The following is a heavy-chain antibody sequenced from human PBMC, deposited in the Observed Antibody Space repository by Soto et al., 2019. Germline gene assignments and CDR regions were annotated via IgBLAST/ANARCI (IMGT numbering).Heavy chain of an antibody. CDR2: IYTSGTT. V-gene: IGHV4-4*07. CDR1: SRSMSGYY. J-gene: IGHJ4*02. Sequence: SETLSLTCTVSSRSMSGYYWSWIRQPAGERLEWIGRIYTSGTTDFNPSLKGRVTMSVDTSKNQFSLKLTSVTAADTALYYCAREDYYDTGYYVVWGLGTQVTVSS. D-gene: IGHD3-9*01. CDR3: AREDYYDTGYYVV.